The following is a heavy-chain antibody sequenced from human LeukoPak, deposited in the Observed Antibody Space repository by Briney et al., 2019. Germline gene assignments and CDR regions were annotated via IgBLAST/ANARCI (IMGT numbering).Heavy chain of an antibody. CDR1: GGSISSYY. J-gene: IGHJ3*02. CDR3: ARNHYYDSSGYLRAFDI. V-gene: IGHV4-59*08. CDR2: IYYSGST. Sequence: PSETLSLTCTVSGGSISSYYWSWIRQPPGRGLEWIGYIYYSGSTNYNPSLKSRVTISVDTSKNQFSLKLSSVTAADTAVYYCARNHYYDSSGYLRAFDIWGQGTMVTVSS. D-gene: IGHD3-22*01.